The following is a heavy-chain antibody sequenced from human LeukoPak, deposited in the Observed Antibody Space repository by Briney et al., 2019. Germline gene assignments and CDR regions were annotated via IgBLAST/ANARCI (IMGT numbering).Heavy chain of an antibody. D-gene: IGHD6-13*01. CDR3: ARRPLAYSSSWGGYFDY. V-gene: IGHV3-30*02. CDR1: GFTFSSYG. CDR2: IRYDGSNK. Sequence: PGGSLRLSCAASGFTFSSYGMHWVRQAPGKGLEWVAFIRYDGSNKYYADSVKGRFTISRDNSKNTLYLQMNSLRAEDTAVYYCARRPLAYSSSWGGYFDYWGQGTLVTVSS. J-gene: IGHJ4*02.